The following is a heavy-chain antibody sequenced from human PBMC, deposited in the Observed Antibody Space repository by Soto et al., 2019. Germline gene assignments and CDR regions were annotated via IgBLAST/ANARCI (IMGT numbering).Heavy chain of an antibody. D-gene: IGHD3-9*01. Sequence: QVQLQESGPRLVKPSQTLSLTCTVSGGSINTGGYYWGWIRQLPGEGLEWIGHVFYTGTAFYNPSLKAGSAISIDTSANLFFLQMSSVTAANTAIYYCARRLDDTVDTFLNGFDPWGQGILVTVSS. CDR2: VFYTGTA. J-gene: IGHJ5*02. V-gene: IGHV4-31*03. CDR3: ARRLDDTVDTFLNGFDP. CDR1: GGSINTGGYY.